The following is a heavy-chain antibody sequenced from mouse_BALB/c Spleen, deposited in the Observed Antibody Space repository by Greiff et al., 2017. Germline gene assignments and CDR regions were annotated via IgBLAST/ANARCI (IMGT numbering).Heavy chain of an antibody. D-gene: IGHD1-1*01. CDR3: AREALRFAY. CDR2: ISYDGSN. CDR1: GYSITSGYY. V-gene: IGHV3-6*02. J-gene: IGHJ3*01. Sequence: EVKLQESGPGLVKPSQSLSLTCSVTGYSITSGYYWNWIRQFPGNKLEWMGYISYDGSNNYNPSLKNRISITRDTSKNQFFLKLNSVTTEDTATYYCAREALRFAYWGQGTLVTVSA.